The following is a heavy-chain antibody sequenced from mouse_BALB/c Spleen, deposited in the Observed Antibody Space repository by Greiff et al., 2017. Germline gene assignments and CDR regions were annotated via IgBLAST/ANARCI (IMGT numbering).Heavy chain of an antibody. CDR3: ARDGNYAMDY. CDR1: GFTFSSYG. J-gene: IGHJ4*01. V-gene: IGHV5-6*01. Sequence: EVQLVESGGDLVKPGGSLKLSCAASGFTFSSYGMSWVRQTPDKRLGWVATLSSGGSYTYYPASVKGRFTISRDNAKNTLYLQMSSLKSEDTAMYYCARDGNYAMDYWGQGTSVTVAS. D-gene: IGHD2-1*01. CDR2: LSSGGSYT.